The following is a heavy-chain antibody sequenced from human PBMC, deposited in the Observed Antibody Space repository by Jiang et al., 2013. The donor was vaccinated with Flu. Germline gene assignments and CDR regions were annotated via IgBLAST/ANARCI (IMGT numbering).Heavy chain of an antibody. J-gene: IGHJ3*02. V-gene: IGHV2-5*02. Sequence: TLTCTVSGFSLNSRGVAVGWIRQPPGKALEWLAFIYWDDDKRYRPSLKSRLSITKDTSKSQVVLTMTNMDPVDTATYYCAHRRFNTVSYGSGPVDAFDIWGQGTMVTVSS. CDR2: IYWDDDK. CDR3: AHRRFNTVSYGSGPVDAFDI. D-gene: IGHD3-10*01. CDR1: GFSLNSRGVA.